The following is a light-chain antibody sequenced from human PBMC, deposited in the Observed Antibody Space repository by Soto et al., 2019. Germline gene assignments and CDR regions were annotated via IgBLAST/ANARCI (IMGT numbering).Light chain of an antibody. V-gene: IGKV3-11*01. J-gene: IGKJ5*01. CDR2: DAS. CDR3: QQRSNWPRAIT. CDR1: QSVSSY. Sequence: EIVLTQSPATLSLSPGERATLSCRASQSVSSYLAWYQQKPGQAPSLLIFDASNRATAIPARFSGSGSGTDFTLTISSLEPEDFAVYYCQQRSNWPRAITFGQGTRLEIK.